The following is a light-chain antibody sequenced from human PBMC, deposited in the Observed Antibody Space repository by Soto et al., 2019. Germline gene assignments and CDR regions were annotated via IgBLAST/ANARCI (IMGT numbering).Light chain of an antibody. CDR3: QQYGSSPPRLT. CDR1: QSVSSSS. J-gene: IGKJ4*01. Sequence: EILLTRSRRTLSLSPWERDRLSWRASQSVSSSSLAWYQQKPGQAPRLVIAGASTRATGIPDRFSGSGSGTDFTLTISRLEPEDFAVYYCQQYGSSPPRLTFGGGTKVDI. CDR2: GAS. V-gene: IGKV3-20*01.